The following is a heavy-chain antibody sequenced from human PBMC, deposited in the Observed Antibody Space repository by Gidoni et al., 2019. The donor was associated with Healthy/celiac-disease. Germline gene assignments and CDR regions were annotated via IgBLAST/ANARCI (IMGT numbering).Heavy chain of an antibody. CDR1: GGTFSSYA. J-gene: IGHJ4*02. CDR3: ARDIPGYSSSWFDY. CDR2: IIPILGIA. V-gene: IGHV1-69*04. D-gene: IGHD6-13*01. Sequence: QVQLVQSGAEVKKPGSSVKVSCKASGGTFSSYAISWLRQAPGQGLEWMGRIIPILGIANYAQKFQGRVTITADKSTSTAYMELSSLRSEDTAVYYCARDIPGYSSSWFDYWGQGTLVTVSS.